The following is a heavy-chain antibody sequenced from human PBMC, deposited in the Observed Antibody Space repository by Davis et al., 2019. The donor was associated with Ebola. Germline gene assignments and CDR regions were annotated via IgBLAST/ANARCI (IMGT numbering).Heavy chain of an antibody. D-gene: IGHD6-19*01. CDR2: IYYSGST. V-gene: IGHV4-59*01. CDR3: ASVVSGSGWFDY. CDR1: GGSISSYY. J-gene: IGHJ4*02. Sequence: MPSETLSLTCTVSGGSISSYYWSWIRQPPGKGLEWIGYIYYSGSTIYNPSLKSRVTISVDTSKNQFTLKLSSVTAADTAVYYCASVVSGSGWFDYWGQGTLVTVSS.